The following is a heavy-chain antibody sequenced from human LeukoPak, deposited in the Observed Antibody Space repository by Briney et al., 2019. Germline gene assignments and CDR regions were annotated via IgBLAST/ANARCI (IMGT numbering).Heavy chain of an antibody. Sequence: SETLSLTCTVSGGSISSSSYYWGWIRQPPGKGLEWIGSTYYSGNTYYNPSLKSRVTISVDTSKNQFSLKLSSVTAADTAVYYCARDSRGGQPFDYWGQGTLVTVSS. CDR1: GGSISSSSYY. D-gene: IGHD4-23*01. J-gene: IGHJ4*02. V-gene: IGHV4-39*07. CDR3: ARDSRGGQPFDY. CDR2: TYYSGNT.